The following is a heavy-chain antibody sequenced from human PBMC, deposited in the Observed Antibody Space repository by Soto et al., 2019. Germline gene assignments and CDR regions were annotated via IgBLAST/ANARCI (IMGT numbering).Heavy chain of an antibody. D-gene: IGHD2-21*01. CDR3: AKDAVYNHGLWPXDS. CDR2: MTCSGATI. J-gene: IGHJ4*02. V-gene: IGHV3-23*01. Sequence: GGSLRVSCAASGFTISTFAMTWVRQAPGKGLESVFGMTCSGATIHYADSVKGRFTISKDNSRNVLYLEMDYLRDEDTAVYYCAKDAVYNHGLWPXDSWGQGTLVTVS. CDR1: GFTISTFA.